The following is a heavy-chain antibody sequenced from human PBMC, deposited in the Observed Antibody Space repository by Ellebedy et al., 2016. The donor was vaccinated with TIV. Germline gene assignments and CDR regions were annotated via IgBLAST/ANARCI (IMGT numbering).Heavy chain of an antibody. CDR3: AKGLVVTAILQFDY. D-gene: IGHD2-21*02. J-gene: IGHJ4*02. CDR1: GFTFSSYA. V-gene: IGHV3-30*04. Sequence: GESLKISXAASGFTFSSYAMHWVRQAPGKGLEWVAVISYDGSNKYYADSVKGRFTISRDNSKNTLYLQMNSLRAEDTAVYYCAKGLVVTAILQFDYWGQGTLVTVSS. CDR2: ISYDGSNK.